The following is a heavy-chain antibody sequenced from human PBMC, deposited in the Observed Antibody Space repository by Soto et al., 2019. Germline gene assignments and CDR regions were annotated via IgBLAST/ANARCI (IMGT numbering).Heavy chain of an antibody. Sequence: QVQLQESGPGLVKPSETLSLTCTVSGGSINSYYWSWIRQPAGKGLEWIGRIYSSGTTNYKPSLKSRVTMSVDTSKDQFSLRLNSVTAADTAIYFCARDTTSSCSHPTLDYWGQGTPVTVSS. V-gene: IGHV4-4*07. D-gene: IGHD6-13*01. CDR3: ARDTTSSCSHPTLDY. CDR2: IYSSGTT. J-gene: IGHJ4*02. CDR1: GGSINSYY.